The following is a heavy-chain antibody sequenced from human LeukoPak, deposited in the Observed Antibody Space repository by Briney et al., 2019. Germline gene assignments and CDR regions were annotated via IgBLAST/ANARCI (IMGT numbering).Heavy chain of an antibody. CDR1: GYTFTGYY. Sequence: ASVKVPCKASGYTFTGYYVHWARQAPGQGLEWMGRINPNSGGTNYAQKFQGRVTMTRDTSISTAYMELSRLRSDDTAVYYCAREIRDSGSYYDWFDPWGQGTLVTVSS. D-gene: IGHD1-26*01. CDR3: AREIRDSGSYYDWFDP. CDR2: INPNSGGT. V-gene: IGHV1-2*06. J-gene: IGHJ5*02.